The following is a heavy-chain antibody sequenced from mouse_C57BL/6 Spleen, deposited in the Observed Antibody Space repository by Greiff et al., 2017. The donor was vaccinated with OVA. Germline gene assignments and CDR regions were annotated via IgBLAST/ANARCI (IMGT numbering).Heavy chain of an antibody. CDR2: IRNKANGYTT. J-gene: IGHJ2*01. CDR1: GFTFTDYY. CDR3: ARYMGVFSIFDY. Sequence: EVMLVESGGGLVQPGGSLSLSCAASGFTFTDYYMSWVRQPPGKALEWLGFIRNKANGYTTEYSASVKGRFTISRDNSQSILYLQMNALRAEDSATYYCARYMGVFSIFDYWGQGTTLTVSS. V-gene: IGHV7-3*01.